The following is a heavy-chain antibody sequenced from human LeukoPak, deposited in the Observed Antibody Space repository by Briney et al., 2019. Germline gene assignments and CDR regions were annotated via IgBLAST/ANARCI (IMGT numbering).Heavy chain of an antibody. J-gene: IGHJ3*02. Sequence: EGSLRLSCAASGFTFSTYYMNWVRQTPGKGLMWVSRINSDGSNTRYADSVKGRFTISRDNAKNTLYLQMNSLRAEDTAVYYCARDHDYVWGSYHFDAFDIWGQGTMVTVSS. CDR1: GFTFSTYY. CDR3: ARDHDYVWGSYHFDAFDI. D-gene: IGHD3-16*02. V-gene: IGHV3-74*01. CDR2: INSDGSNT.